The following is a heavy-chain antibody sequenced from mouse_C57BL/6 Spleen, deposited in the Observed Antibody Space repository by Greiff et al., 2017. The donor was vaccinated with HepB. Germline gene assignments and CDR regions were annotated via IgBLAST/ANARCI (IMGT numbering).Heavy chain of an antibody. Sequence: EVQLQQSGPGLVKPSQSLSLTCSVTGYSITSGYYWNWIRQFPGNKLEWMGYISYDGSNNYNPSLKNRISITRDTSKNQFFLKLNSVTTEDTATYYCARGGGYYPWYFDVWGTGTTVTVSS. CDR2: ISYDGSN. V-gene: IGHV3-6*01. CDR3: ARGGGYYPWYFDV. D-gene: IGHD2-3*01. CDR1: GYSITSGYY. J-gene: IGHJ1*03.